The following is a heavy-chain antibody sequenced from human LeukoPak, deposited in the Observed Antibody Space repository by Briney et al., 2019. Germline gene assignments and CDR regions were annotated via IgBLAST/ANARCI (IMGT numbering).Heavy chain of an antibody. CDR2: TRYDGSNK. Sequence: GGSLRLSCAASGFTFATYGMHWVRQVPGKGLEWVAFTRYDGSNKYYVDSVKGRFTISRDNSKNSLYLQMNSLRAEDTAVYYCARMYYYDSSGLTHDAFDIWGQGTMVTVSS. D-gene: IGHD3-22*01. CDR1: GFTFATYG. J-gene: IGHJ3*02. CDR3: ARMYYYDSSGLTHDAFDI. V-gene: IGHV3-30*02.